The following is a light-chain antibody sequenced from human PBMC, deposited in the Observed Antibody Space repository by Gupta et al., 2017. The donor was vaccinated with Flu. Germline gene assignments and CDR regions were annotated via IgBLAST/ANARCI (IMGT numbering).Light chain of an antibody. CDR1: QSVSSSY. Sequence: TLTLSPGERATLSCRASQSVSSSYLAWYQQKPGQAPRLLIYGASSRATGIPDRFSGSGSGTDFTLTISRLEPEDFAVYYCQQYGSSPPYTFGQGTKLEIK. J-gene: IGKJ2*01. V-gene: IGKV3-20*01. CDR3: QQYGSSPPYT. CDR2: GAS.